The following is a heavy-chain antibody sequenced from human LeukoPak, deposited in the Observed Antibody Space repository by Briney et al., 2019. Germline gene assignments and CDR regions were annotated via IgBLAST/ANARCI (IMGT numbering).Heavy chain of an antibody. Sequence: GGSLRLSCAASGFTFSSYAMHWVRQAPGKGLEWVAVISYDGSSKYYADSVKGRFTISRDNSKNTLYLQMNSLRAEDTAVYYCARDPNGGNSHFDYWGQGTLVTVSS. V-gene: IGHV3-30-3*01. D-gene: IGHD4-23*01. CDR1: GFTFSSYA. CDR2: ISYDGSSK. J-gene: IGHJ4*02. CDR3: ARDPNGGNSHFDY.